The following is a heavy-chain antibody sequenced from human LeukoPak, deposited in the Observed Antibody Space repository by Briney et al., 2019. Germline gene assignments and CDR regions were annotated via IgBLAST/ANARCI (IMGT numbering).Heavy chain of an antibody. J-gene: IGHJ4*02. D-gene: IGHD3-16*02. V-gene: IGHV3-66*01. CDR3: AREVAFGGVIVTGY. Sequence: PGGSLRLSCAASGFTVSSNYMSWVRQAPGKGLEWVSVIYSGGSTYYADSVKGRFTISRDNSKNTLYLQVNSLRAEDTAVYYCAREVAFGGVIVTGYWGQGTLVTVSS. CDR1: GFTVSSNY. CDR2: IYSGGST.